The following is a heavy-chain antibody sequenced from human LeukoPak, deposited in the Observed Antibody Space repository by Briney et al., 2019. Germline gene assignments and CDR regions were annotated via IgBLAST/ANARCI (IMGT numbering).Heavy chain of an antibody. CDR2: ISWNSGSI. V-gene: IGHV3-9*03. Sequence: PGGSLRLSCAASGFTFDDYAMHWVRQAPGKDLEWVSGISWNSGSIGYADSVKGRFTISRDNAKNSLYLQMNSLRAEDMALYYCAKDRAAAALYYMDVWGKGTTVTVSS. CDR3: AKDRAAAALYYMDV. J-gene: IGHJ6*03. CDR1: GFTFDDYA. D-gene: IGHD6-13*01.